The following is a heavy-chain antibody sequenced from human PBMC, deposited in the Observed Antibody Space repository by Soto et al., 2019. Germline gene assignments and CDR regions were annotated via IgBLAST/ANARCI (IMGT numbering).Heavy chain of an antibody. CDR2: ISPYSGYT. J-gene: IGHJ4*02. CDR3: AREASVLIPAAQPSRFDS. V-gene: IGHV1-18*01. D-gene: IGHD2-2*01. CDR1: GYSFMKYG. Sequence: AAVKVSCKGFGYSFMKYGINWVRQAPGQGLEWVGWISPYSGYTHSAQKFHGRLTLTTDTAASTAYMELRILRSADTALYYCAREASVLIPAAQPSRFDSWGQGTLVTVSS.